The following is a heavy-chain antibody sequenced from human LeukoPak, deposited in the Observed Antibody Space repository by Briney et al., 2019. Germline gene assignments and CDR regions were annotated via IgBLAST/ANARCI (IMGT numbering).Heavy chain of an antibody. D-gene: IGHD3-9*01. Sequence: SETLSLTCTVSGGSLSSSPYYYGWIRQPPGKGLEWIGSSYYSGSTNYNPSLKSRVTISVDTSKNQFSLKLSSVTAADTAVYYCARGLGRYYFDYWGQGTLVTVSS. CDR3: ARGLGRYYFDY. J-gene: IGHJ4*02. CDR2: SYYSGST. CDR1: GGSLSSSPYY. V-gene: IGHV4-39*07.